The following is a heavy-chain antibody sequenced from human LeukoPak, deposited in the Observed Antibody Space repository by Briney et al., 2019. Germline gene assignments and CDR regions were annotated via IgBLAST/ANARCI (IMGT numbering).Heavy chain of an antibody. D-gene: IGHD3-10*01. Sequence: PSETLSLTCTVSGGSISSGSYYWSWIRQPAGKGLEWIGRIYSSGGTNYNPSLKSRVTISVHTSRNQFSLKLSSVTAADTAVYYCARGPYYYGGSAFDIRGQGTMVTVSS. CDR2: IYSSGGT. V-gene: IGHV4-61*02. J-gene: IGHJ3*02. CDR1: GGSISSGSYY. CDR3: ARGPYYYGGSAFDI.